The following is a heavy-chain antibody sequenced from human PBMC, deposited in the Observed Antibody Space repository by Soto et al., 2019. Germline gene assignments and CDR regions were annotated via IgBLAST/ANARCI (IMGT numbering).Heavy chain of an antibody. J-gene: IGHJ4*02. CDR3: ASVKNWNVFDY. V-gene: IGHV4-59*01. CDR1: GGSITGYY. D-gene: IGHD1-1*01. Sequence: SETLSLTCTVSGGSITGYYWSWIRQPPGKGLEWIGYIYYSGSTKYNPSLESRVTISIDTSKNQFSLKLISVTAADTAIYYCASVKNWNVFDYWGQGTLVTVSS. CDR2: IYYSGST.